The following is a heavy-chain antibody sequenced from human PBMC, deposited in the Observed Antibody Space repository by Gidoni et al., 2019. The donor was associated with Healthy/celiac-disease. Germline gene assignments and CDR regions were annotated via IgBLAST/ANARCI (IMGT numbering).Heavy chain of an antibody. CDR1: GFTFSSYA. D-gene: IGHD6-13*01. CDR2: ISSNGGST. CDR3: ARGYSSSWYWGDYFDY. V-gene: IGHV3-64*01. Sequence: EVQLVASGGGLVQPGGSLRLSCAASGFTFSSYAMHWVRQAPGKGLEYVSAISSNGGSTYYANSVKGRFTISRDNSKNTLYLQMGSLRAEDMAVYYCARGYSSSWYWGDYFDYWGQGTLVTVSS. J-gene: IGHJ4*02.